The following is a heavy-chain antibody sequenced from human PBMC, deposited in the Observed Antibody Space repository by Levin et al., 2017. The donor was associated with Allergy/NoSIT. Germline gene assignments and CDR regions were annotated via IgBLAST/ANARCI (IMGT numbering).Heavy chain of an antibody. J-gene: IGHJ4*02. D-gene: IGHD3-22*01. CDR2: IKQDGSEK. V-gene: IGHV3-7*01. CDR3: ARSSLTYYYDSSGYYWDY. CDR1: GFTFSSYW. Sequence: ASVKVSCAASGFTFSSYWMSWVRQAPGKGLEWVANIKQDGSEKYYVDSVKGRFTISRDNAKNSLYLQMNSLRAEDTAVYYCARSSLTYYYDSSGYYWDYWGQGTLVTVSS.